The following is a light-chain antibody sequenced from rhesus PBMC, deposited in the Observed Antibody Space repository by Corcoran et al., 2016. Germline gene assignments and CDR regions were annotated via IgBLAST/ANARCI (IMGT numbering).Light chain of an antibody. J-gene: IGKJ2*01. Sequence: DIQMTQSPSSLSASVGDRVTITCRASQGISSYLAWYQQKPGKAPKPLIYYASKLESGVPSRFSGGGSGTEFTLPISSLQPEDFATYCCQQYNSDPYSFGQGTKVEIK. CDR1: QGISSY. CDR2: YAS. V-gene: IGKV1-37*01. CDR3: QQYNSDPYS.